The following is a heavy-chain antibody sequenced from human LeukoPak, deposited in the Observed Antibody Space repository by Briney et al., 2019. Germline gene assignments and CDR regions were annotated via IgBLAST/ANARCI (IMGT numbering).Heavy chain of an antibody. Sequence: GGSLRLSCAASGFTFDDYAMHWVRQAPGKGLEWVSVIYSGGSTYYADSVKGRFTISRDNSKNTLYLQMNSLRAEDTAVYYCARGDYGMDVWGQGTTVTVSS. J-gene: IGHJ6*02. CDR3: ARGDYGMDV. CDR2: IYSGGST. V-gene: IGHV3-53*01. CDR1: GFTFDDYA.